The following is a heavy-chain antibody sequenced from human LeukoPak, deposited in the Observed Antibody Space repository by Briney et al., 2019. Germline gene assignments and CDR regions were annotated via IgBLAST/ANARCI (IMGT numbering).Heavy chain of an antibody. V-gene: IGHV4-59*08. CDR2: IFYTGRA. Sequence: SETLSLTCTVSRGSLSPDHCAWIRQPPGKGLEWIGYIFYTGRAMYNPSLEGRATLTVDMSKNEVSLKLRSVTAADTATYYCARLVDGANTRVDSWGQGTLVTVSS. CDR3: ARLVDGANTRVDS. D-gene: IGHD4/OR15-4a*01. J-gene: IGHJ4*02. CDR1: RGSLSPDH.